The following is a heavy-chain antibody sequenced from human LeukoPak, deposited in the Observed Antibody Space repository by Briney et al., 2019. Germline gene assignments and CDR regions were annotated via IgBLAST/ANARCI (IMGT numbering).Heavy chain of an antibody. Sequence: PGGSLRLSCAASGFTFSNYGMSWVRQAPGKGLEWVSTISGRDSNTYYADSGKGRFTISRDKSKNTLYLHLHSLRADDTVVYYCAKRSDYGGDGNYFDYWGQGTPVTVSS. CDR1: GFTFSNYG. V-gene: IGHV3-23*01. CDR3: AKRSDYGGDGNYFDY. J-gene: IGHJ4*02. D-gene: IGHD4-23*01. CDR2: ISGRDSNT.